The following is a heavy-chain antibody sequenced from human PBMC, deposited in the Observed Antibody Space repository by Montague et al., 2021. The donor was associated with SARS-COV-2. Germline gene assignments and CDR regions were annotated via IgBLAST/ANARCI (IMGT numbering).Heavy chain of an antibody. CDR3: ARGTGQQLVFSYVYYGMDI. D-gene: IGHD5-24*01. CDR2: INHTGNR. Sequence: SETLSLTCAVYGVSFSGYYWSWIRQAPGKGLEWIGEINHTGNRDXNPSLKSRVILSVDKSKSQFSLKLTSVTAADTGVYYCARGTGQQLVFSYVYYGMDIWGQGTTVSVSS. V-gene: IGHV4-34*01. CDR1: GVSFSGYY. J-gene: IGHJ6*02.